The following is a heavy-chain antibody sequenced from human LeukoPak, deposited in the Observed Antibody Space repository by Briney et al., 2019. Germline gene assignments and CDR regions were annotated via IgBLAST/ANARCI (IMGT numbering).Heavy chain of an antibody. J-gene: IGHJ4*02. V-gene: IGHV3-74*01. Sequence: PGGPLRLSCAASGFTFSSYWMHWVRQAPGKGLVWVARINSDGSSTTYADSVKGRFTISRDNAKNTLYLQMNSLRVEETAVYYCARDVQYDSSGYTFHFWGQGILVTVSS. CDR1: GFTFSSYW. CDR2: INSDGSST. D-gene: IGHD3-22*01. CDR3: ARDVQYDSSGYTFHF.